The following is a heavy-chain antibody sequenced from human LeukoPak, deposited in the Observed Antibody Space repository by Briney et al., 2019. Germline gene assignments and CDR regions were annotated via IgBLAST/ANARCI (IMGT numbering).Heavy chain of an antibody. CDR2: ISGSGGST. V-gene: IGHV3-23*01. CDR1: GFTFSSYA. J-gene: IGHJ4*02. CDR3: ANFLRDIVATYY. Sequence: GGSLRLSCAASGFTFSSYAMSWVRQAPGKGLEWVSAISGSGGSTYYADSVKGRFTISRDNSKNTLYLQMNSLRAEDTAVYYCANFLRDIVATYYWGQGTLVTVSS. D-gene: IGHD5-12*01.